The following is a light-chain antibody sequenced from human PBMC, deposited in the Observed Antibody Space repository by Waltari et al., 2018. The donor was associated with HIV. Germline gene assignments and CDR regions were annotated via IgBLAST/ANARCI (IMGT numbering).Light chain of an antibody. CDR3: SSYAGSNNFVV. J-gene: IGLJ2*01. Sequence: QSALTQPPSASGSPGQSVTISCTGTRSDDGAYHYVSWYQQYSVKAPKLMIYEVNKRPSGVPDRFSGSKSGNTASLTVSGLQAEDEADYYCSSYAGSNNFVVFGGGTKLTVL. V-gene: IGLV2-8*01. CDR1: RSDDGAYHY. CDR2: EVN.